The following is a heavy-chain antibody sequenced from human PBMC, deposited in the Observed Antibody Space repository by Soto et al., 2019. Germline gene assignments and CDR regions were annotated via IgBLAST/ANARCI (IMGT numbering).Heavy chain of an antibody. CDR1: GGSISSRGYY. Sequence: QVQLQESGPGLVKPSQTLSLTCTVSGGSISSRGYYWSWIRQHPGKGLEWIGYIYYSGSTYYNPSLKSRVTTSVDTSENQFSLKLSSVTAADTAVYYCARDSPYDFWSGYTNAFDIWGQGTMVTVSS. V-gene: IGHV4-31*03. J-gene: IGHJ3*02. CDR3: ARDSPYDFWSGYTNAFDI. CDR2: IYYSGST. D-gene: IGHD3-3*01.